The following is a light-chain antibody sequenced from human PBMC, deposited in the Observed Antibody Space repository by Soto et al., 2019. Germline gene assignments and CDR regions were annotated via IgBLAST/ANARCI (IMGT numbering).Light chain of an antibody. CDR3: SSYTSSSTPYV. V-gene: IGLV2-14*01. Sequence: QSVLTQPASVSGSPGQSITISCTGTSSDVGGYNYVSWYQQHPDKAPKLMIYEVSNRPSGVSNRFSGFKSGNTASLTISGLQTEDEADYHCSSYTSSSTPYVFGTGTKLTVL. CDR1: SSDVGGYNY. J-gene: IGLJ1*01. CDR2: EVS.